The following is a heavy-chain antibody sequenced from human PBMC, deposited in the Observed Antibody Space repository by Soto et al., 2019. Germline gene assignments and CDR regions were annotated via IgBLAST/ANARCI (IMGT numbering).Heavy chain of an antibody. D-gene: IGHD3-22*01. Sequence: QMQLVQSGPEVKKPGTSVKVSCKASGFTFTSSAMQWVRQARGQRLEWIGWIVVGSGNTNYAQKFQERVTITRDMATGTAYLELSSLRSEDTAVYYCAADPNYYDSSGYYRLDGMDVWGQGTTVTVSS. CDR3: AADPNYYDSSGYYRLDGMDV. V-gene: IGHV1-58*02. CDR1: GFTFTSSA. J-gene: IGHJ6*02. CDR2: IVVGSGNT.